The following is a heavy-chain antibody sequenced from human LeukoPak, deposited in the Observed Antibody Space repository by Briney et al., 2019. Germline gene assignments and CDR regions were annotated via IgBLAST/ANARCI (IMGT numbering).Heavy chain of an antibody. D-gene: IGHD1-26*01. CDR2: ISGSGGST. CDR1: GFTFSSYA. V-gene: IGHV3-23*01. J-gene: IGHJ4*02. CDR3: ATAPSGSYFDY. Sequence: PGGSLRLSCAASGFTFSSYAMNWVRQAPGKGLEWVSTISGSGGSTYYADSVKGRFTISRDNSKNTLYLQMNSLRAEDTAVYYCATAPSGSYFDYWGQGTLVTVS.